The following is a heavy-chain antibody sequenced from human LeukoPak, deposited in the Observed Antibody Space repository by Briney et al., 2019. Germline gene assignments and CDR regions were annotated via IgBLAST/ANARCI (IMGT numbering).Heavy chain of an antibody. D-gene: IGHD3-10*01. J-gene: IGHJ4*02. CDR1: GGSFSGYY. V-gene: IGHV4-34*01. Sequence: SETLSLTCAVYGGSFSGYYWSWIRQPPGKGLEWIGKINHSGSTNYNPSLKSRVTISADTSKNQFSLKLSSVTAADTAVYYCARGLWFGELFGGFDYWGQGTLVTVSS. CDR2: INHSGST. CDR3: ARGLWFGELFGGFDY.